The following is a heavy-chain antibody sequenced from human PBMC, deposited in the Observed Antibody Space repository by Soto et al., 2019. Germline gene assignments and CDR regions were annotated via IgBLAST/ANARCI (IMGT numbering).Heavy chain of an antibody. Sequence: QLQLQESGPGLVKPSQTLSLACTVSGGSFSSGGYYWSWIRQLPGKGLEWIGYIYYSGSTYYNPSLMGRFNISLDTSKNHFSLKLSSVTAADTAVYYCARATSFSGHHGYWGQGTLVTVSS. CDR1: GGSFSSGGYY. V-gene: IGHV4-31*03. CDR2: IYYSGST. D-gene: IGHD2-8*02. J-gene: IGHJ4*02. CDR3: ARATSFSGHHGY.